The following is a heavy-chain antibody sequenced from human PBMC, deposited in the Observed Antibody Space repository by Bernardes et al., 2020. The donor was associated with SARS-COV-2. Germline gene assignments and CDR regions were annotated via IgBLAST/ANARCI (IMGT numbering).Heavy chain of an antibody. J-gene: IGHJ4*02. CDR2: IYWDDDK. CDR3: AHRSSSWYGGTFDY. CDR1: GFSLSTSGVG. Sequence: SGPTLVKPTQTLTLTCTFSGFSLSTSGVGVGWIRQPPGKALEWLALIYWDDDKRYSPSLKSRLTITKDTSKNQVVLTMTNMDPVDTATYYCAHRSSSWYGGTFDYWGQGTLVTVSS. V-gene: IGHV2-5*02. D-gene: IGHD6-13*01.